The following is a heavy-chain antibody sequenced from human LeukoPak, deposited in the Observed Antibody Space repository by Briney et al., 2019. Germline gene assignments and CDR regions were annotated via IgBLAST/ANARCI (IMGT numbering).Heavy chain of an antibody. Sequence: KPSETLSLTCTVSGASISTYYWSWIRQPAGKGLEWIGRIYYSGSTYYNPSLKSRVTISVDTSKNQFSLKLSSVTAADTAVYYCARERIGSGSYYSPLDYWGQGTLVTVSS. V-gene: IGHV4-59*05. CDR1: GASISTYY. CDR2: IYYSGST. D-gene: IGHD1-26*01. CDR3: ARERIGSGSYYSPLDY. J-gene: IGHJ4*02.